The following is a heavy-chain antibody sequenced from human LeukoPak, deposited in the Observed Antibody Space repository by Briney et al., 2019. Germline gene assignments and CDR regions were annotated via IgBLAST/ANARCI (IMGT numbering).Heavy chain of an antibody. CDR1: GGSISSSSYY. CDR3: ASRSFRRNWFDP. CDR2: IYYSGST. V-gene: IGHV4-39*01. J-gene: IGHJ5*02. D-gene: IGHD3-16*02. Sequence: WETLSLTCTVSGGSISSSSYYWGWIRQPPGKGREWLGSIYYSGSTYYNPSLKSRVTISVDTSKNQFSLKLSSVTAADTAVYYCASRSFRRNWFDPWGQGTLVTVSS.